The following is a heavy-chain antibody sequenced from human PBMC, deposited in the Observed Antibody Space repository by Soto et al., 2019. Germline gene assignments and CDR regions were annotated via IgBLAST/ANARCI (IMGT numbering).Heavy chain of an antibody. D-gene: IGHD2-2*01. CDR1: GFTFSSYG. V-gene: IGHV3-33*01. CDR2: IWYDGSNK. J-gene: IGHJ4*02. CDR3: ARSRYCSSTSCYDFDY. Sequence: QVQLVESGGGVVQPGRSLRLSCAASGFTFSSYGMHWVRQAPGKGLEWVAVIWYDGSNKYYADSVKGRFTISRDNSKNTLDLQMNSLRAEDTAVYYCARSRYCSSTSCYDFDYWGQGTLVTVSS.